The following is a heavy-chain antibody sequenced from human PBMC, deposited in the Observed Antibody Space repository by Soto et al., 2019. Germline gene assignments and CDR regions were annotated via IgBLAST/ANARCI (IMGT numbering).Heavy chain of an antibody. CDR1: GFTFSSYS. D-gene: IGHD3-16*01. V-gene: IGHV3-48*01. Sequence: GGSLRLSCAASGFTFSSYSMNWVRQAPGKGLEWVSYISSSSTIYYADSVKGRFTFSRDNSKNTLYLQMNSLRAEDTAVYYCAKLGVLRALNYFDYWGQGTLVTVSS. CDR2: ISSSSTI. J-gene: IGHJ4*02. CDR3: AKLGVLRALNYFDY.